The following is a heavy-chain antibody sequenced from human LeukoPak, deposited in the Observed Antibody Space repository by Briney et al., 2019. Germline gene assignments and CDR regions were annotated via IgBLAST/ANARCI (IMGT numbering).Heavy chain of an antibody. D-gene: IGHD3-3*01. CDR1: GYTFTSYY. CDR2: INPSGGST. V-gene: IGHV1-46*01. Sequence: ASVKVSCKASGYTFTSYYMHWVRQAPGQGLEWMGIINPSGGSTSYARKFQGRVTMTRDTSTSTVYMELSSLRSEDTAVYYCARGIGGRFLEWLPPYYYYGMDVWGQGTTVTVSS. CDR3: ARGIGGRFLEWLPPYYYYGMDV. J-gene: IGHJ6*02.